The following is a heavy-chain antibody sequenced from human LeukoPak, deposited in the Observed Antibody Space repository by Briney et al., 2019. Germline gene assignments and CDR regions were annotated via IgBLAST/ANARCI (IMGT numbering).Heavy chain of an antibody. CDR1: GYTLTELS. Sequence: RASVKVSCKVSGYTLTELSMHWVRQAPGKGPEWMGGFDPEDGETIYAQKFQGRVTMTEDTSTDTAYMELSSLRSEDTAVYYCATELAWGYERYYYGMDVWGQGTTVTVSS. V-gene: IGHV1-24*01. CDR3: ATELAWGYERYYYGMDV. D-gene: IGHD5-12*01. CDR2: FDPEDGET. J-gene: IGHJ6*02.